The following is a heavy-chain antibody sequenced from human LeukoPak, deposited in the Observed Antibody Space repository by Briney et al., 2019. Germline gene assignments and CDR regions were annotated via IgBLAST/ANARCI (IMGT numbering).Heavy chain of an antibody. J-gene: IGHJ6*03. Sequence: SETLSLTCTVSGGSISSGSYYWSWIRQPAGKGLEWIGRIYTSGSTNYNPSLKSRVTISVDTSKNQFSLKLSSVTAADTAVYYCARVKRAAAAYYYYYMDVWGKGTTVTVSS. D-gene: IGHD6-13*01. V-gene: IGHV4-61*02. CDR1: GGSISSGSYY. CDR3: ARVKRAAAAYYYYYMDV. CDR2: IYTSGST.